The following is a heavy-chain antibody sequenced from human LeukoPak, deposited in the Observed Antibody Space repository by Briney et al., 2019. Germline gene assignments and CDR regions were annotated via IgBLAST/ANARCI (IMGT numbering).Heavy chain of an antibody. CDR2: IYYSGST. CDR1: GDSINSGGYY. J-gene: IGHJ5*02. V-gene: IGHV4-31*03. Sequence: SQTLSLTCTVSGDSINSGGYYWTWIRQSPGKGLEWIGYIYYSGSTYYTPSLKSRVTISFDTSKNQFSLSLTFVTVADTAVYYCARGTNTANNWFDPWGQGTLVTVSS. CDR3: ARGTNTANNWFDP. D-gene: IGHD5-18*01.